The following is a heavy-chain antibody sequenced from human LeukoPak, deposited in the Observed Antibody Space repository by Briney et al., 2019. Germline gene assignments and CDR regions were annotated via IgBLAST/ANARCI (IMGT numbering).Heavy chain of an antibody. CDR1: GYTFTGYY. J-gene: IGHJ4*02. CDR3: AGDYYGSGREYYFDY. Sequence: GASVKVSCKASGYTFTGYYMHWVRQAPGQGLEWMGWINPDSGGTIYAQNFQGRVTMTRDTSISTAYMELSRLRSDDTAVYYCAGDYYGSGREYYFDYWGQGTLVTVSS. V-gene: IGHV1-2*02. D-gene: IGHD3-10*01. CDR2: INPDSGGT.